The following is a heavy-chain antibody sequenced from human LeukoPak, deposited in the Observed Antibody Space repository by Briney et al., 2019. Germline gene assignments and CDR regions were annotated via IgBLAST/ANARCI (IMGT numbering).Heavy chain of an antibody. CDR3: ARDGVNWGIDL. V-gene: IGHV3-33*01. CDR2: ILNDGSNQ. D-gene: IGHD7-27*01. CDR1: GLTFRLYG. J-gene: IGHJ5*02. Sequence: GRSLRLSCAASGLTFRLYGMHWVRQAPGKGLEWVAVILNDGSNQYYADSVKGRFTVSRDNSKDTVFLQVNSLRADDTAVYYCARDGVNWGIDLWGQGTLVIVSS.